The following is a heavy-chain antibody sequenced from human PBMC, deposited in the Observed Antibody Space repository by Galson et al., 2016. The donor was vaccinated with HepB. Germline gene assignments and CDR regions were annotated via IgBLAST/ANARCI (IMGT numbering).Heavy chain of an antibody. J-gene: IGHJ4*02. V-gene: IGHV3-30*18. CDR1: GFIFTKFA. Sequence: SLRLSCAGTGFIFTKFAMHWVRQAPGKGLEWVAVITYDGRYKYYADSVKGRFTISRDNSNNLFLQMNSLTPEDTAMYYCAKDRGDGIVGRDISEDWGQGALGTVSA. CDR2: ITYDGRYK. D-gene: IGHD3-3*01. CDR3: AKDRGDGIVGRDISED.